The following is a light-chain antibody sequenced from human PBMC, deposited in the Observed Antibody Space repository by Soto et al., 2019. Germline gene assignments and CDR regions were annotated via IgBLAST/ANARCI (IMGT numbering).Light chain of an antibody. V-gene: IGKV3-15*01. CDR1: QSVSSN. Sequence: EIVMTQSPGTLSVSPGERATLSCRASQSVSSNLAWYQQKPGQAPRLLIYGASTRATGIPGRFSGSGSGTEFTLTISSLEFEDSAVYYCQQYNNWPRGWTFGRGTKMEIK. CDR2: GAS. CDR3: QQYNNWPRGWT. J-gene: IGKJ1*01.